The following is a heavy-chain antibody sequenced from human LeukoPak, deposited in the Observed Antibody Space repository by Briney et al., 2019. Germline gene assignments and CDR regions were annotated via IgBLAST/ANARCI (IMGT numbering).Heavy chain of an antibody. D-gene: IGHD3-10*01. J-gene: IGHJ4*02. V-gene: IGHV3-30*02. CDR3: AKDMVRDLDY. CDR1: GFTFSSYG. CDR2: IRHDGSNK. Sequence: PGGFLRLSCAASGFTFSSYGMHWVRQAPGKGLEWVAFIRHDGSNKYYADSVKGRFTISRDNSKNTLYLQMNSLRAEDTAVYYCAKDMVRDLDYWGQGTLVTVSS.